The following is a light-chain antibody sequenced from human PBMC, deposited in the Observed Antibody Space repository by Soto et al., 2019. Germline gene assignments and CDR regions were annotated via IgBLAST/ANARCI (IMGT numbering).Light chain of an antibody. J-gene: IGKJ1*01. V-gene: IGKV3-20*01. CDR1: QSSSSTH. CDR3: QHYASSPGT. Sequence: EIVLTQSPDTLSLSPGERATLSCRASQSSSSTHLVWYQQKPGQAPSLLIFGASSRATGIPDRFSGSGSGTDFTLTISGLEPEDFAVYYCQHYASSPGTFGQGTKVAIK. CDR2: GAS.